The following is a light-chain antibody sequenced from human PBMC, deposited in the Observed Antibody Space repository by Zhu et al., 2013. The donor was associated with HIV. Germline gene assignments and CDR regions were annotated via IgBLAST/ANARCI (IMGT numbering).Light chain of an antibody. Sequence: EIVLTQSPGTLSLSPGKGATLSCRASQAVTTSFLAWYQQRPGQSPRLLIYDVSTRATGIPDRFSGSGSGTDFTLTISRLEPEDFAIYYCQQYEDSPITFGQGTRLEMK. V-gene: IGKV3-20*01. CDR3: QQYEDSPIT. J-gene: IGKJ5*01. CDR1: QAVTTSF. CDR2: DVS.